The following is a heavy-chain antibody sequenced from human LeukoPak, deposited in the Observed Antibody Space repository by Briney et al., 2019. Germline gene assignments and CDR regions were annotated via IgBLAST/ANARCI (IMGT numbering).Heavy chain of an antibody. J-gene: IGHJ5*02. CDR1: GGSISSYY. Sequence: SETLSLTCTVSGGSISSYYWSWIRQPAGKGLEWIGRIYTSGSTNYNPSLKSRVTMSVDTSKNQFSLKLSSVTAADTAVYYCARDRDYYGSGSYCWFDPWGQGTLVTVSS. CDR2: IYTSGST. V-gene: IGHV4-4*07. CDR3: ARDRDYYGSGSYCWFDP. D-gene: IGHD3-10*01.